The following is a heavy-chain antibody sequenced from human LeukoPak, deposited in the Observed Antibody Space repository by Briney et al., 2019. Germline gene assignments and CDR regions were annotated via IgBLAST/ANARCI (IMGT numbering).Heavy chain of an antibody. D-gene: IGHD3-22*01. CDR1: GGSFSGYY. J-gene: IGHJ4*02. V-gene: IGHV4-34*01. Sequence: PSETLSLTCAVCGGSFSGYYWSWIRQPPGKGLEWIGEINHSGSTNYNPSLKSRVTISVDTSKNQFSLKLSSVTAADTAVYYCARSYYYDSSGYYYDSWGQGTLVTVSS. CDR3: ARSYYYDSSGYYYDS. CDR2: INHSGST.